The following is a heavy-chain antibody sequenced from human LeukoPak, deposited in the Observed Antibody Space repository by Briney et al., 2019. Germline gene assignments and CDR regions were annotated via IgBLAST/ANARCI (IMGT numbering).Heavy chain of an antibody. CDR3: ARERGYGIDY. D-gene: IGHD4-17*01. CDR1: GFTFSSYA. V-gene: IGHV3-30-3*01. Sequence: GGSLRLSCPASGFTFSSYAMHWVRQAPGKGLEWVAVISYVGSTKYYADSVKGRFTISRDNYKKTLYLQRISLRDEDTAVYYCARERGYGIDYWGQGTLVTVSS. J-gene: IGHJ4*02. CDR2: ISYVGSTK.